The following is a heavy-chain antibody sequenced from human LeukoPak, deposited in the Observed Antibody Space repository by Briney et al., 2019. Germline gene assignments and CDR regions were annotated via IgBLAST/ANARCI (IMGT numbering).Heavy chain of an antibody. J-gene: IGHJ6*03. CDR3: ARGPNSTLYYYYYMDV. CDR2: INHSGST. V-gene: IGHV4-34*01. CDR1: GGSFCGYY. Sequence: SETLSLTCAVYGGSFCGYYWSWIRQPPGKGLEWIGEINHSGSTNYNPSLKSRVTISVDTSKNQFSLKLSSVTAADTAVYYCARGPNSTLYYYYYMDVWGKGTTVTVSS. D-gene: IGHD1-1*01.